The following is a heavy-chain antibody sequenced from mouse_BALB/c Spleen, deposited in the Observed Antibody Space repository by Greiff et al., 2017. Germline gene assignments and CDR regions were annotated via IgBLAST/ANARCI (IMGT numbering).Heavy chain of an antibody. CDR2: INPNNGGT. D-gene: IGHD2-1*01. CDR3: AKSDDYYYCFDY. J-gene: IGHJ2*01. Sequence: EVQLQESGPELVKPGASVKISCKPSGYSFTEYTMHWVQQGHGKSLEWIGGINPNNGGTSYNQKFKGKATLTVDKSSSTAYIKLRSLTSEDSAFYCCAKSDDYYYCFDYWGQGTTLTVSA. V-gene: IGHV1-18*01. CDR1: GYSFTEYT.